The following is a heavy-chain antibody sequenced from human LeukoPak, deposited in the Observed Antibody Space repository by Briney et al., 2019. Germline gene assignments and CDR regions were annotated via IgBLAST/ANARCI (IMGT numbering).Heavy chain of an antibody. J-gene: IGHJ2*01. CDR3: ARASSSWYVGRDYWYFDL. V-gene: IGHV4-34*01. D-gene: IGHD6-13*01. Sequence: SETLSLTCAVYGGSFSGYYWSWIRQPPGKGLEWIGEIKHSGSTNYYPSLKSRVTISVDTSKNQFSLKLSSVTAADTAVYYCARASSSWYVGRDYWYFDLWGRGTLVTVSS. CDR2: IKHSGST. CDR1: GGSFSGYY.